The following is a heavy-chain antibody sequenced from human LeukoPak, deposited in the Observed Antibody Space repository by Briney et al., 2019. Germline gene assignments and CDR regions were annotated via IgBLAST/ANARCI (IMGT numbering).Heavy chain of an antibody. CDR1: GYSITNGYY. CDR2: IYYSGST. Sequence: SETLSLTCTVSGYSITNGYYWSWIRQPPGKGLEWIGYIYYSGSTNYNPSLKSRVTISVDTSKNQFSLRLSSVTAADTAIYYCVGTSYSSSSYFDFWGQGVLVTVSS. V-gene: IGHV4-61*01. CDR3: VGTSYSSSSYFDF. D-gene: IGHD6-6*01. J-gene: IGHJ4*02.